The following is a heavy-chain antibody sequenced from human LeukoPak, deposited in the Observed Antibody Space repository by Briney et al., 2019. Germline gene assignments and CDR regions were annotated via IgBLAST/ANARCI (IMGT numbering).Heavy chain of an antibody. CDR1: GGSFSGYY. J-gene: IGHJ4*02. Sequence: PSETLSLTCAVYGGSFSGYYWSWIRQPPGKGLEWIGEINHSGSINYNPSLKSRVTISVDTSKNQFSLKLSSVTAADTAVYYCARDSVAGTPHWGQGTLVTVSS. CDR2: INHSGSI. CDR3: ARDSVAGTPH. V-gene: IGHV4-34*01. D-gene: IGHD6-19*01.